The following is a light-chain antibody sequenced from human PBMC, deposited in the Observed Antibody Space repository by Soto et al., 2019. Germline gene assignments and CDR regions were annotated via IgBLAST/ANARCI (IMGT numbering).Light chain of an antibody. CDR2: VAS. Sequence: EIVVTQSPSALSVSPRERATLSCRASQSVNQKLGWYQQKPGQAPRLLIYVASYRATGIPARFSGSGSGTEYTLTISNLQAEDFAVYYCQHFNIWLHTLGQGTNVAIK. J-gene: IGKJ2*01. CDR1: QSVNQK. V-gene: IGKV3-15*01. CDR3: QHFNIWLHT.